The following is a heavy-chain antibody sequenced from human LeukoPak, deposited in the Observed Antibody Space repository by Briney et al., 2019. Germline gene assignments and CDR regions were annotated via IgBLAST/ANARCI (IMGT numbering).Heavy chain of an antibody. Sequence: GRSLRLSCTASGFTFSSYEMNWVRQAPGKGLEWVSYISSSGSSIYYADSVKGRFTISRDNAKNSLYLQMNSLRAEDTAVYYCAELGITMIGGVWGKGTTVTISS. J-gene: IGHJ6*04. V-gene: IGHV3-48*03. CDR1: GFTFSSYE. CDR3: AELGITMIGGV. D-gene: IGHD3-10*02. CDR2: ISSSGSSI.